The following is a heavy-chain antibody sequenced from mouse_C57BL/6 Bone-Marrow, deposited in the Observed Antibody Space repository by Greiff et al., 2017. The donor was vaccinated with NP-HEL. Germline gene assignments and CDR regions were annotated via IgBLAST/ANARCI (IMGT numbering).Heavy chain of an antibody. J-gene: IGHJ2*01. CDR1: GFTFSDYG. V-gene: IGHV5-17*01. Sequence: EVQRVESGGGLVKPGGSLKLSCAASGFTFSDYGMHWVRQAPEKGLEWVAYISSGSSTIYYADTVKGRFTISRDNAKNTLFLQMTSLRSEDTAMYYCARKATAQATGNYFDYWGQGTTLTVSS. CDR2: ISSGSSTI. D-gene: IGHD3-2*02. CDR3: ARKATAQATGNYFDY.